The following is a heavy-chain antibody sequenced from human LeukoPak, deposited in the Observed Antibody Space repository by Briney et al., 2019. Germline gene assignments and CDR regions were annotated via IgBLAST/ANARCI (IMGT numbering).Heavy chain of an antibody. D-gene: IGHD2-15*01. Sequence: PGGSLRLSCAASGFTFSSYSMNWVRQAPGKGLELVSSISSSSSYIYYADSVKGRFTISRDNAKNSLYLQMNSLRAEDTAVYYCARAWWSDAFDIWGQGTMVTVSS. J-gene: IGHJ3*02. CDR3: ARAWWSDAFDI. CDR2: ISSSSSYI. CDR1: GFTFSSYS. V-gene: IGHV3-21*01.